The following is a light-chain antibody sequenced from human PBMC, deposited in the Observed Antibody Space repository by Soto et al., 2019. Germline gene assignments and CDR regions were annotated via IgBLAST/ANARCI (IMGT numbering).Light chain of an antibody. CDR3: RRYGASPAT. Sequence: EIVLTQSPGTLSLSPGERATLSCSASQSVSSNYLAWYQRKPGQAPCLLIYGASSRATDIPNSFSGSGSGTELTLNITRLASDYFAVYFCRRYGASPATFGHWPKVDTK. J-gene: IGKJ1*01. V-gene: IGKV3-20*01. CDR1: QSVSSNY. CDR2: GAS.